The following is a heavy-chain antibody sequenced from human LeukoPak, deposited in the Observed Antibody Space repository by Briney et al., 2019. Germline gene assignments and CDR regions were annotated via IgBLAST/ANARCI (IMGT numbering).Heavy chain of an antibody. CDR2: MSPNSGNT. J-gene: IGHJ4*02. CDR3: TRGPPNWGYDF. V-gene: IGHV1-8*01. Sequence: GASVKVSCKASGYIFTSYDINWVRQATGQRLEWQGWMSPNSGNTGYAQKFQGRVTMTRSTALSTAYMELSSLKSDDTAVYYCTRGPPNWGYDFWGQGTLVTVSS. D-gene: IGHD3/OR15-3a*01. CDR1: GYIFTSYD.